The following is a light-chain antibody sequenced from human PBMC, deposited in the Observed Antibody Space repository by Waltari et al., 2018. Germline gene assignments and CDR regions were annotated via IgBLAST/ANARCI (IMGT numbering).Light chain of an antibody. CDR1: SSDVGAYNY. CDR2: DVT. V-gene: IGLV2-14*01. Sequence: QSALTQPASVSGSPGQSITISCTGTSSDVGAYNYVSWYQQCPGKAPKLMTYDVTKRPAEASNRFAGSKSGNTASLTISGLQAEDEADYYCSSYTSSSTWVFGGGTKLTVL. CDR3: SSYTSSSTWV. J-gene: IGLJ3*02.